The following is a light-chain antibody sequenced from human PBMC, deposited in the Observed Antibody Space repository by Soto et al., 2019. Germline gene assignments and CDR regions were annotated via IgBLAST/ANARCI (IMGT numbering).Light chain of an antibody. CDR2: DAS. CDR1: QSVVKNY. V-gene: IGKV3-20*01. J-gene: IGKJ4*01. CDR3: QPYGHDPLT. Sequence: IVLTQSPGNLSLSPGEGATLSCRASQSVVKNYLAWYRQKPGQRPRLLIYDASRRATGTPDRFSGSGSETDFTLTISRLEPEDFAVFYCQPYGHDPLTCGGGTNMEIK.